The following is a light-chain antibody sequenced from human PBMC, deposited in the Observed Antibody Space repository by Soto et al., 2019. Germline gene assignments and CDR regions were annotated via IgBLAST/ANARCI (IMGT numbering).Light chain of an antibody. CDR3: QQRVNPLT. CDR2: DAS. V-gene: IGKV3-11*01. J-gene: IGKJ3*01. Sequence: EIVLTQSPATLSLSPGERATLSCRATQSVSSYLAWYQQKPGQAPRLLIYDASNRATGIPARFSGSGSGTDFTLTISGLAPEDFAVYYCQQRVNPLTFGPGTKVDIK. CDR1: QSVSSY.